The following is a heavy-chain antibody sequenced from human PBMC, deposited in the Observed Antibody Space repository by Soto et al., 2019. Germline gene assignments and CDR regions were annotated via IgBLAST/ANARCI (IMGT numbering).Heavy chain of an antibody. V-gene: IGHV1-18*01. Sequence: ASVKVSCKASGYTFTTFGISWVRQAPGQGLEWMGWIDPKNGNTKDAQKFQGRVTMTTDTSTSTAYMELRTLRSDDTAVYYCAKEYCDSSRCYLPDYWGQGALVTVSS. J-gene: IGHJ4*02. CDR3: AKEYCDSSRCYLPDY. CDR1: GYTFTTFG. CDR2: IDPKNGNT. D-gene: IGHD2-2*01.